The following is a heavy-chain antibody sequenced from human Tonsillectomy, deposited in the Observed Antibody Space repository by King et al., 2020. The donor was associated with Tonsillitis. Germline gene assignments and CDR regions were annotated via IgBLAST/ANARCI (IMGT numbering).Heavy chain of an antibody. D-gene: IGHD3-10*01. J-gene: IGHJ3*02. Sequence: VQLQESGPGLVKPSGTLSLTCAVSGGSISSSNWWSWVRQPPGKGLEWIGEIYHSGSTNYNPSLKSRVTISGDKSKNQFSLKLSSVTAADTAVYYCARDGGSGSYYNHDAFDIWGQGTMVTVSS. CDR2: IYHSGST. V-gene: IGHV4-4*02. CDR3: ARDGGSGSYYNHDAFDI. CDR1: GGSISSSNW.